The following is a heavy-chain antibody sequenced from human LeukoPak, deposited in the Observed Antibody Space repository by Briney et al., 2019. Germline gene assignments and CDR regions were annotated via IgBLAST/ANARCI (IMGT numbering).Heavy chain of an antibody. CDR2: ISGSGGST. CDR1: GFTFSSYA. J-gene: IGHJ6*02. V-gene: IGHV3-23*01. CDR3: ARYCSSTSCKNYYYYGMDV. D-gene: IGHD2-2*01. Sequence: GSLRLSCAASGFTFSSYAMIWVRQAPGKGLEWVSAISGSGGSTYYADSVKGRFTISRDNSKNTLYLQMNSLRAEDTAVYYCARYCSSTSCKNYYYYGMDVWGQGTTVTVSS.